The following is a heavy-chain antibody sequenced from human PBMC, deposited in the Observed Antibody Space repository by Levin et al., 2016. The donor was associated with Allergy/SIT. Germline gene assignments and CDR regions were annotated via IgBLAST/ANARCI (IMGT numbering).Heavy chain of an antibody. Sequence: ASVKVSCKASGYTFVAYGISWVRQAPGQGLEWMGWIRPYNGNTDYAQKFQGRVTMTTDTFTRTAYMEVRSLRSDDTAVYYCARDGSVSGSGSYYNDDYYYGMDVWGQGTTVTVSS. CDR2: IRPYNGNT. V-gene: IGHV1-18*01. CDR1: GYTFVAYG. J-gene: IGHJ6*02. CDR3: ARDGSVSGSGSYYNDDYYYGMDV. D-gene: IGHD3-10*01.